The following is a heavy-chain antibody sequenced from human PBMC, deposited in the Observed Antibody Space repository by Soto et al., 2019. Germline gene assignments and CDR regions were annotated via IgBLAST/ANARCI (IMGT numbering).Heavy chain of an antibody. CDR3: ARSYDFWSSPPRFDY. CDR2: IYYSGST. V-gene: IGHV4-59*01. D-gene: IGHD3-3*01. Sequence: SETLSLTCTVSGGSISSYYWSWIRQPPGKGLEWIGYIYYSGSTNYNPSLKSRVTISVDTSKNQFSLKLSSVTAADTAVYYCARSYDFWSSPPRFDYWGQGTLVTVSS. CDR1: GGSISSYY. J-gene: IGHJ4*02.